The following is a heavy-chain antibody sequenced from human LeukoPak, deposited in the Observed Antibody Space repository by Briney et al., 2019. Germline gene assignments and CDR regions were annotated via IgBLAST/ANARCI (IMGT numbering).Heavy chain of an antibody. J-gene: IGHJ5*02. CDR3: AKDDVDIVVVVAATQGWFDP. D-gene: IGHD2-15*01. CDR1: GFTFSSYG. CDR2: IRYDGSNK. V-gene: IGHV3-30*02. Sequence: PGGSLRLSCAASGFTFSSYGMHWVRQAPGKGLEWVAFIRYDGSNKYYADSVKGRFTISRDNSKNTLYLQMNSLRAEDTAVYYCAKDDVDIVVVVAATQGWFDPWGQGTLVTVSS.